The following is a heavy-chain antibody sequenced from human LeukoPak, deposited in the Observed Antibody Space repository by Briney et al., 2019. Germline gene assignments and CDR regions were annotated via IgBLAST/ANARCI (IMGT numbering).Heavy chain of an antibody. D-gene: IGHD4-23*01. CDR3: ARDHFYYGGNSRWFDP. CDR1: GGSIRSGGDY. Sequence: SETLSLTCTVSGGSIRSGGDYWSWIRQHPGKGLEWIGYIHYSESTYYNPSLRSRVTISVDTSKNQFSLKLNSVTAADTAVYYCARDHFYYGGNSRWFDPWGQGTLVTVSS. J-gene: IGHJ5*02. CDR2: IHYSEST. V-gene: IGHV4-31*03.